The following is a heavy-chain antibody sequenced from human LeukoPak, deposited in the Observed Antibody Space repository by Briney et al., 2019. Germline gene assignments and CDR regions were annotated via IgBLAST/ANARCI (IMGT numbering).Heavy chain of an antibody. CDR3: AKDRLRLGEFSDFDY. J-gene: IGHJ4*02. D-gene: IGHD3-16*01. CDR1: GYTFTVYG. Sequence: EASVKVSCKASGYTFTVYGISWVRQAPGQGLEWMGWISAYNGNTNHAQTLQGRVTMTTDTSTSTAYMELRSLRSDDTAVYYCAKDRLRLGEFSDFDYWGQGTLVTVSS. CDR2: ISAYNGNT. V-gene: IGHV1-18*04.